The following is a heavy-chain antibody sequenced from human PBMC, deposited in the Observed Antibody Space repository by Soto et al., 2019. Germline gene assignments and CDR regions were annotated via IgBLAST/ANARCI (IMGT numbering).Heavy chain of an antibody. J-gene: IGHJ4*02. CDR1: GFTFDDYA. D-gene: IGHD2-15*01. V-gene: IGHV3-23*01. CDR2: ISGSGGRA. CDR3: AKIGLGRCSGGSCRELYFAS. Sequence: EVQLLESGGGLVQPGGSLRLSCAASGFTFDDYAMSWVRQAPGEGPEWASVISGSGGRAYYADSVRGRFTISRDNPKNTLSLQMNSLRAEDTAVYYCAKIGLGRCSGGSCRELYFASWGQGTLVTVSS.